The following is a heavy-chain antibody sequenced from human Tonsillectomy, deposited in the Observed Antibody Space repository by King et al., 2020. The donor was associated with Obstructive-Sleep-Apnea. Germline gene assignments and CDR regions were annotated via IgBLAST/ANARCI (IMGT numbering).Heavy chain of an antibody. Sequence: VQLVESGGGVVQPGGALRLSCAASEFTFSSYGMHWVRQAPGQGLEWVSFIRNDGSNEYYLEAVNGRFTISRDNSKNKLYLQMNSLTVEVTAGYYCAKSSGVAAAGTYPFDYWGQGTLVTVSS. J-gene: IGHJ4*02. CDR1: EFTFSSYG. D-gene: IGHD6-13*01. CDR2: IRNDGSNE. CDR3: AKSSGVAAAGTYPFDY. V-gene: IGHV3-30*02.